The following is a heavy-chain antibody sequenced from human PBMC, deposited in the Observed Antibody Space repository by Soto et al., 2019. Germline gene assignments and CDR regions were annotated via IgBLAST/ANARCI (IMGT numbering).Heavy chain of an antibody. CDR3: ARAGIAAAGTRYYYYYGMDV. J-gene: IGHJ6*02. CDR2: IYHSGST. CDR1: GGSISSSNW. Sequence: KSSETLSLTCAVSGGSISSSNWWRWVRQPPGKGLEWIGEIYHSGSTNYNPSLKSRVTISVDKSKNQFSLKLSSVTAADTAVYYCARAGIAAAGTRYYYYYGMDVWGQGATVT. V-gene: IGHV4-4*02. D-gene: IGHD6-13*01.